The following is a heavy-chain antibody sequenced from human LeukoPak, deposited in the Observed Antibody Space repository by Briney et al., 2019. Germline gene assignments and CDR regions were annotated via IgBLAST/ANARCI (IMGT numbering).Heavy chain of an antibody. CDR2: INAGNGNT. Sequence: ASVKVSCKASGYTFTSYAMHWVRQAPGQRLEWMGWINAGNGNTKYSQKFQGRVTITRDTSASTAYMELSSLRSEDTAVYYCARGGPPDTAMAMDYWGQGTLVTVSS. CDR1: GYTFTSYA. J-gene: IGHJ4*02. D-gene: IGHD5-18*01. CDR3: ARGGPPDTAMAMDY. V-gene: IGHV1-3*01.